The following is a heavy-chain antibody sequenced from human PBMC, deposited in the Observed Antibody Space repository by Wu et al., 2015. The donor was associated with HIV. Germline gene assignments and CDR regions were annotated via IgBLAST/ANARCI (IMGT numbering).Heavy chain of an antibody. CDR1: GYTFTSYY. D-gene: IGHD4-17*01. Sequence: QVHLEQSGTEVKEPGTSVTLSCKTSGYTFTSYYIHWVRQATGQGLEWLGWINPNNGYTGYAQKFQGRVTLTRSTSESTAYMELSNLRSEDSAVYFCARGYDYGDYVSLDHWGQGALVTVSS. CDR3: ARGYDYGDYVSLDH. J-gene: IGHJ4*02. CDR2: INPNNGYT. V-gene: IGHV1-8*01.